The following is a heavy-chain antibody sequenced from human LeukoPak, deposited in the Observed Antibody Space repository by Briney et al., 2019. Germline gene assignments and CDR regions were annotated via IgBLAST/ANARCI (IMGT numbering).Heavy chain of an antibody. CDR2: IYSSGST. D-gene: IGHD1-26*01. V-gene: IGHV4-4*07. Sequence: SETPSLTCTVSGVSISRYYWSWIRQPAGKGLEWIGRIYSSGSTTYNPSLKSRVTMSIDTSKNQFSLKLSSVTAADTAIYYCARDPYNGNYGDFYYYYMDVWGKGTTVTISS. J-gene: IGHJ6*03. CDR1: GVSISRYY. CDR3: ARDPYNGNYGDFYYYYMDV.